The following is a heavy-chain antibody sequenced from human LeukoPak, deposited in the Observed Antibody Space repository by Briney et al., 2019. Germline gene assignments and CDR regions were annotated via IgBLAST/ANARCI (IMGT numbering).Heavy chain of an antibody. Sequence: ASVKVSCKASGGTFSSYAISWVRQAPGQGLEWMGGIIPIFGTANYAQKFQGRVTITTDESTSTAYMELSSLRSEDTAVYYCARVRLFWSGPEAYYYMDVWGKGTTVTVSS. CDR2: IIPIFGTA. V-gene: IGHV1-69*05. CDR3: ARVRLFWSGPEAYYYMDV. D-gene: IGHD3-3*01. J-gene: IGHJ6*03. CDR1: GGTFSSYA.